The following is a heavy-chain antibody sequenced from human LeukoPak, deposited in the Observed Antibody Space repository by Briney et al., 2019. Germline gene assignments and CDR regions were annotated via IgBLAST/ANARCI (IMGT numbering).Heavy chain of an antibody. CDR1: GFTFSSYA. J-gene: IGHJ3*02. CDR3: AKGPYCSSTSCYWHDAFDI. Sequence: GSLRLSCAASGFTFSSYAMSWVRQAPGKGLEWVSAISGSGGSTYYADSVKGRFTISRDNSKNTLYLQMNSLRAEDTAVYYCAKGPYCSSTSCYWHDAFDIWGQGQWSPSLQ. D-gene: IGHD2-2*01. CDR2: ISGSGGST. V-gene: IGHV3-23*01.